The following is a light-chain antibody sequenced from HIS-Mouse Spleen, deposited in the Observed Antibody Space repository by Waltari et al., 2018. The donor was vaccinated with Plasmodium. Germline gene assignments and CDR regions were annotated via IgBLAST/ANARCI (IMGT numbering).Light chain of an antibody. CDR3: QQYYSYPLT. CDR1: QGISSY. CDR2: AAS. Sequence: AIRMTQSPSSFSASTGDRVTITCRASQGISSYLAWYQQKPGKAPKLLIYAASTLQSGGPSRFSDSGSGTDFTRTISCLQSEDFATYYCQQYYSYPLTFGGGTKVEIK. V-gene: IGKV1-8*01. J-gene: IGKJ4*01.